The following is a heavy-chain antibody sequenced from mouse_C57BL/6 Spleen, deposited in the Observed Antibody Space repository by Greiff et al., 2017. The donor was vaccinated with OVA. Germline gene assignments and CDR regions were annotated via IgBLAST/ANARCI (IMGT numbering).Heavy chain of an antibody. CDR1: GFTFSDYG. D-gene: IGHD2-12*01. J-gene: IGHJ4*01. V-gene: IGHV5-17*01. CDR3: ASGGFRHDVYAMDY. CDR2: ISSGSGTI. Sequence: EVKLLESGGGLVKPGGSLKLSCAASGFTFSDYGMHWVRQAPEKGLEWVAYISSGSGTIDYADKVKGRCTITRDNAKNTLFLQMTSLRSEDTAVYYCASGGFRHDVYAMDYWGQGTSVTVSS.